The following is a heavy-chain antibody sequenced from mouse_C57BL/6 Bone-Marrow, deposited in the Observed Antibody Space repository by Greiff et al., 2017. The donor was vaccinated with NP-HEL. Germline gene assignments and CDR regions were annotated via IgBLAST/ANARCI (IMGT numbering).Heavy chain of an antibody. V-gene: IGHV1-82*01. CDR2: IYPGDGDT. CDR3: ARYPVVAHWYFDV. D-gene: IGHD1-1*01. CDR1: GYAFSSSW. Sequence: QVHVKQSGPELVKPGASVKISCKASGYAFSSSWMNWVKQRPGKGLEWIGRIYPGDGDTNYNGKFKGKATLTADKSSSTAYMQLSSLTSEDSAVYFCARYPVVAHWYFDVWGTGTTVTVSS. J-gene: IGHJ1*03.